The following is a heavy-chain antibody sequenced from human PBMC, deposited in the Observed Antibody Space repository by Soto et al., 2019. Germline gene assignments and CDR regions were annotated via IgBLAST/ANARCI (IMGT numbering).Heavy chain of an antibody. J-gene: IGHJ6*02. CDR2: ISYDGTNK. CDR1: GFTFSHYG. V-gene: IGHV3-30*18. D-gene: IGHD6-19*01. CDR3: AKDGGWLPCYYYDGMDV. Sequence: QVQLVESGGCVVRPGRSLRLSCAASGFTFSHYGMHWVRQAPGKGLAWVAVISYDGTNKYYADSVKCRFTIIRDNSKNTMYLQMNSLRATDTAVYDCAKDGGWLPCYYYDGMDVWCQGTTVTVS.